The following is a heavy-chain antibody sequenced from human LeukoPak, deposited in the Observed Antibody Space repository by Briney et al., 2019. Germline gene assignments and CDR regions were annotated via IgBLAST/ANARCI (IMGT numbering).Heavy chain of an antibody. CDR1: GYTFTGYY. Sequence: ASVKASCKASGYTFTGYYMHWVRQAPGQGLEWMGWINPNSGGTNYAQKFQGRVTMTRDTSISTAYMELSRLRSDDTAVYYCARGPPLKAFGFDSWGQGTLVTVSS. V-gene: IGHV1-2*02. CDR3: ARGPPLKAFGFDS. J-gene: IGHJ5*02. CDR2: INPNSGGT.